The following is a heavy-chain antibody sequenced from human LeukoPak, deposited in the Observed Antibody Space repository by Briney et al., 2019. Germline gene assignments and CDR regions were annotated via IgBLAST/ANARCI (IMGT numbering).Heavy chain of an antibody. V-gene: IGHV3-11*01. J-gene: IGHJ4*02. Sequence: PGGSLRLSCAVSGSTFSGYYMSWIRQAPGKGLEWTSYITTSATTIYYADSVKGRFTMSRDNAKNSLFLQMNSLRAEDTAVYYCARARGYCSGGFCYAYYFDYWGQGTLVTVSS. CDR1: GSTFSGYY. D-gene: IGHD2-15*01. CDR2: ITTSATTI. CDR3: ARARGYCSGGFCYAYYFDY.